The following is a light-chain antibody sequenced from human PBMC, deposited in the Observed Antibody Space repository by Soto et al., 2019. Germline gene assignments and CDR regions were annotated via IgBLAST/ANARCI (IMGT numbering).Light chain of an antibody. V-gene: IGLV2-14*01. J-gene: IGLJ1*01. CDR1: SSDVGDYNY. Sequence: QSVLTQPASVSGSPGQSITISCTGTSSDVGDYNYVSWYQQHPGKAPKLMIYEVTNRPSGVSNRFSGSKSGNTASLTISGLQAEDEADYYCSSYTSSVTLGYVFGTGTKLTVL. CDR2: EVT. CDR3: SSYTSSVTLGYV.